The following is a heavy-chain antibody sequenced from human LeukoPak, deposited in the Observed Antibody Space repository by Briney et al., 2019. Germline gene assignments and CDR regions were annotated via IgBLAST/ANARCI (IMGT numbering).Heavy chain of an antibody. CDR2: IYYSGST. CDR1: GGSISSYY. Sequence: SETLSLTCTVSGGSISSYYWSWIRQPPGKGLEWIGYIYYSGSTNYNPSLKSRVTISVDTSKNQFSLKLSSVTAADTAVYYCARVSDNYYDSSGYWFDYGGQGTLVTVS. V-gene: IGHV4-59*01. CDR3: ARVSDNYYDSSGYWFDY. D-gene: IGHD3-22*01. J-gene: IGHJ4*02.